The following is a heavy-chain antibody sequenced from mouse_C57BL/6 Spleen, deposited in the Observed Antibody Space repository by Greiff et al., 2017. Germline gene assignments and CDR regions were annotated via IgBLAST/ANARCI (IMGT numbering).Heavy chain of an antibody. CDR2: INPNNGGT. Sequence: VQLLHSGPELVKPGASVKISCKASGYTFTDYYMNWVKQSHGKSLEWIGDINPNNGGTSYNQQFKGKATLTVDKSSSTAYMELRSLTSEDSAGYYCASGVSARFDYWGQGTTLTVSS. CDR1: GYTFTDYY. CDR3: ASGVSARFDY. V-gene: IGHV1-26*01. J-gene: IGHJ2*01.